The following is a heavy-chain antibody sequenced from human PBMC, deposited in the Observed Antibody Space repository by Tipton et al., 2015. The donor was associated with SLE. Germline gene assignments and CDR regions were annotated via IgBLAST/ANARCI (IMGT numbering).Heavy chain of an antibody. V-gene: IGHV3-74*01. CDR1: GFSFSSYY. J-gene: IGHJ3*02. Sequence: SLRLPCAASGFSFSSYYMNWVRQVPGKGLAWVSRIETDGRSTAYADSVKGRFTVSRDNAQDTLFLQMNSLRAEDSGVYYCARAFRLGLDSFDIWGQGTTVTVSA. CDR3: ARAFRLGLDSFDI. CDR2: IETDGRST. D-gene: IGHD3/OR15-3a*01.